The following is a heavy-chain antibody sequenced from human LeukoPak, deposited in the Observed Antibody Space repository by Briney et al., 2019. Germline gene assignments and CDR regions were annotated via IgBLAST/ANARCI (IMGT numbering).Heavy chain of an antibody. J-gene: IGHJ5*02. V-gene: IGHV3-21*01. D-gene: IGHD6-13*01. CDR1: GFTFSSYS. Sequence: GGSLRLSCAASGFTFSSYSMNWVRQAPGKGLEWVSSISSSSSYIYYADSVKGRFTISRDNAKNSLYLQMNSLRAEDTAVYYCAREETSSWYLDWFDPWGQGTLVTVSS. CDR2: ISSSSSYI. CDR3: AREETSSWYLDWFDP.